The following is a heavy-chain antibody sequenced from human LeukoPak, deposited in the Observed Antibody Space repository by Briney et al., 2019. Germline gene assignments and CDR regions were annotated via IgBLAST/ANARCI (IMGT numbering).Heavy chain of an antibody. J-gene: IGHJ5*02. CDR2: IYTSGST. D-gene: IGHD2-15*01. CDR3: ARDRRGYGSSYVFDP. Sequence: PSETLSLTCTVSGGSISSYYWSWIRQPAGKGLEWIGRIYTSGSTNYNPSLKSRVTMSVDTSKNQFSLKLSSVTAADTAVYYCARDRRGYGSSYVFDPWGQGTLVTVSS. CDR1: GGSISSYY. V-gene: IGHV4-4*07.